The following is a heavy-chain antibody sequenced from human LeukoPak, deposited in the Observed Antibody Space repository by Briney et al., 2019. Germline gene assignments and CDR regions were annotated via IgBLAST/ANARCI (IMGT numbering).Heavy chain of an antibody. CDR2: ISSNGGST. D-gene: IGHD1/OR15-1a*01. CDR3: VKDYNWNIFHY. CDR1: GXTFSSYA. Sequence: GGSLRLSCSASGXTFSSYAMHWVRQAPGKGLEYVSAISSNGGSTYYADSVKGSFTISRGNSKNTLYLQMSSLRAEDTAVYYCVKDYNWNIFHYWGQGTLVTVSS. V-gene: IGHV3-64D*09. J-gene: IGHJ4*02.